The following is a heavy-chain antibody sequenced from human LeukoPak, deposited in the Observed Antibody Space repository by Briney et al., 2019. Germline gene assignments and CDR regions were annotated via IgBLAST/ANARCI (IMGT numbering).Heavy chain of an antibody. CDR1: GYTFTSYY. J-gene: IGHJ4*02. D-gene: IGHD5-12*01. Sequence: ASVKVSCKASGYTFTSYYMHWVRQAPGQGLEWMGIINPSGGSTSYAQKFQGRVTMTRDTSTSTVYMELSSLRSEDTSVYYCARHLGLPRALDYWGQGTLVTVSS. V-gene: IGHV1-46*01. CDR2: INPSGGST. CDR3: ARHLGLPRALDY.